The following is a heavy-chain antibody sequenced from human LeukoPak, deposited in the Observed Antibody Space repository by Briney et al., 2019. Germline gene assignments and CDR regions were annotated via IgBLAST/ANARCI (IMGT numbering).Heavy chain of an antibody. D-gene: IGHD1-26*01. J-gene: IGHJ4*02. CDR1: GDSIRSHY. V-gene: IGHV4-59*11. Sequence: SETLSLTCSVSGDSIRSHYWSWIRQPPGKRPEWIGHVFFTGSTTYNPTLEGRVTISIDTSGSQFSLKLTSVTAADTAVYYCAKVEWELLGAHLWGQGILLSVSS. CDR3: AKVEWELLGAHL. CDR2: VFFTGST.